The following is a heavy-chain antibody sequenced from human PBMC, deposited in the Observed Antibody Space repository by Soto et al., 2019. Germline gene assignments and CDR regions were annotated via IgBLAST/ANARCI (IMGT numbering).Heavy chain of an antibody. CDR3: ARLGCSSTSCYHYYYYGMDV. V-gene: IGHV1-69*13. D-gene: IGHD2-2*01. J-gene: IGHJ6*02. Sequence: SVKVSCKASGGTFSSYASSWVRQAPGQGLEWMGGIIPIFGTANYAQKFQGRVTITADESTSTAYMELSSLRSEDTAVYYCARLGCSSTSCYHYYYYGMDVWGQGTTVAVCS. CDR2: IIPIFGTA. CDR1: GGTFSSYA.